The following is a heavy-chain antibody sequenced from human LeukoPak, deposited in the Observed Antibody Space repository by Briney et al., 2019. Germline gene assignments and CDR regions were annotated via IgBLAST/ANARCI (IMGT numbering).Heavy chain of an antibody. CDR3: ASTYYDILTGYFRDY. D-gene: IGHD3-9*01. V-gene: IGHV3-21*01. CDR1: GFTFSSYS. J-gene: IGHJ4*02. Sequence: GGSLRLSCAASGFTFSSYSMNWVRQAPGKGLEWVSSISSSSSYIYYADSVRGRFTISRDNAKNSLYLQMNSLRAEDTAVYYCASTYYDILTGYFRDYWGQGTLVTVSS. CDR2: ISSSSSYI.